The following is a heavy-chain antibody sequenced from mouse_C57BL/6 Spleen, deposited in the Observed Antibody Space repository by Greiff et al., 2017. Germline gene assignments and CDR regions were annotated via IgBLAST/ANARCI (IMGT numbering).Heavy chain of an antibody. J-gene: IGHJ4*01. V-gene: IGHV1-55*01. D-gene: IGHD1-1*01. CDR2: IYPGSGST. CDR3: ARSSTVVARDYAMDY. CDR1: GYTFTSYW. Sequence: VQLQQPGAELVKPGASVKMSCKASGYTFTSYWITWVKQRPGQGLEWIGDIYPGSGSTNYNEKFKSKATLTVDTSSSTAYMQLSSLTSEDSAVYYCARSSTVVARDYAMDYWGQGTSVTVSS.